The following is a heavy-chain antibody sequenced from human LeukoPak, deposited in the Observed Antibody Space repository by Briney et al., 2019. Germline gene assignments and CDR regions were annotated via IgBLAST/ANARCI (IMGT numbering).Heavy chain of an antibody. D-gene: IGHD3-10*02. V-gene: IGHV4-4*02. CDR2: IYHSGST. J-gene: IGHJ5*02. CDR3: AREMFGELLSGWFDP. Sequence: SGTLSLTCAVSGGSISSSNWWSWVRQPPGKGLEWIGEIYHSGSTNYNPSLKSRVTISVDKSKNQFSLKLSSVTAADTAVYYCAREMFGELLSGWFDPWGQGTLVTVFS. CDR1: GGSISSSNW.